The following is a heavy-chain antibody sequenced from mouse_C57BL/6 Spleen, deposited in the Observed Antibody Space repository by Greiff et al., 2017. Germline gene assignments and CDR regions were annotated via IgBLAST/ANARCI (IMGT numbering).Heavy chain of an antibody. CDR2: IDPSDSET. J-gene: IGHJ2*01. CDR1: GYTFTSYW. D-gene: IGHD4-1*01. Sequence: VKLQQPGAELVRPGSSVKLSCKASGYTFTSYWMHWVKQRPIQGLEWIGNIDPSDSETHYNQKFKDKATLTVDKSSSTAYMQLSSLTSEDSAVYYCARGNWADYWGQGTTLTVSS. CDR3: ARGNWADY. V-gene: IGHV1-52*01.